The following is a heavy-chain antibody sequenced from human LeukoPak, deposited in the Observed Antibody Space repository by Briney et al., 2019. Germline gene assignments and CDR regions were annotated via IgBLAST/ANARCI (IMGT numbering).Heavy chain of an antibody. CDR3: AREGDSRYYYYYMDV. V-gene: IGHV3-11*01. D-gene: IGHD6-13*01. CDR1: GFTFSDHY. Sequence: AGGSLRLSCAASGFTFSDHYMSWIRQAPGKGLEWVSYISSSGSTIYYADSVKGRFTISRDNAKNSLYLQMNSLRAEDTAVYYCAREGDSRYYYYYMDVWGKGTTVTVSS. J-gene: IGHJ6*03. CDR2: ISSSGSTI.